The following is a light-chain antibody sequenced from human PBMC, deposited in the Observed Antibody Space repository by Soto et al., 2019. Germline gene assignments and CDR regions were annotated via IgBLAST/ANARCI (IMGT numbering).Light chain of an antibody. Sequence: EIVLTHSPGILSLSQGQSVTLSCRASQSVSNDFLAWYQQKPGQAPRLLIYGASPRANDVPDRFSGSGSGADFTLTISRLEPEDFAVYYCQQYGSSPPMTFGQGTKVEMK. V-gene: IGKV3-20*01. CDR2: GAS. J-gene: IGKJ1*01. CDR3: QQYGSSPPMT. CDR1: QSVSNDF.